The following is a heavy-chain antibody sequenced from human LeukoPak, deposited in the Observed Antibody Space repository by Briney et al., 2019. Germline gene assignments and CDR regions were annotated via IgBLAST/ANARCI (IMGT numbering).Heavy chain of an antibody. D-gene: IGHD3-22*01. CDR3: ARGRPRSYYYDSSGMLCYFDY. Sequence: PSETLSLTCAVYGGSFSGYYWSWIRQPPGKGLEWIGEINHSGSTNYNPSLKSRVTISVDTSKNQFSLKLCSVTAADTAVYYCARGRPRSYYYDSSGMLCYFDYWGQGTLVTVSS. CDR1: GGSFSGYY. V-gene: IGHV4-34*01. J-gene: IGHJ4*02. CDR2: INHSGST.